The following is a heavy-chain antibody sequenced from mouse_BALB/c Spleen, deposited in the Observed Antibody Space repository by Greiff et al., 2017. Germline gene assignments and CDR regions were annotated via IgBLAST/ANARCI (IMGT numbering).Heavy chain of an antibody. CDR2: IDPENGDT. CDR3: NAGGGSSLDY. CDR1: GFNIKDYY. V-gene: IGHV14-4*02. D-gene: IGHD1-1*01. Sequence: VQLKQSGAELVRSGASVKLSCTASGFNIKDYYMHWVKQRPEQGLEWIGWIDPENGDTEYAPKFQGKATMTADTSSNTAYLQLSSLTSEDTAVYYCNAGGGSSLDYWGQGTTLTVSS. J-gene: IGHJ2*01.